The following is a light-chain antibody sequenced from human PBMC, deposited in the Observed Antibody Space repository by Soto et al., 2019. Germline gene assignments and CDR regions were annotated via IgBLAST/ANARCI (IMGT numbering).Light chain of an antibody. Sequence: QCALTQPASVCGSPGQSITISCTRTSNDVGRYNHVSWYQHHPGKAPKLIISEVSNRPSGVSNRFSGSKSGYTASLTISGLQAEDEADYYCNSHTSGDFRVFGTGTKVTV. J-gene: IGLJ1*01. CDR1: SNDVGRYNH. CDR2: EVS. V-gene: IGLV2-14*01. CDR3: NSHTSGDFRV.